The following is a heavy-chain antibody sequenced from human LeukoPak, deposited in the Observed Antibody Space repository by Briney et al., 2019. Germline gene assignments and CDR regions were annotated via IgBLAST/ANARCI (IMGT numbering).Heavy chain of an antibody. CDR2: IYTSGST. CDR3: ARWYYDILTGYCDDY. J-gene: IGHJ4*02. CDR1: GGSISSGTYY. Sequence: SETLSLTCTVSGGSISSGTYYWSWIRPPAGKGLEWIGRIYTSGSTNYNPSLKSRITISVDTSKNQFSLKLSSVTAADTAVYYCARWYYDILTGYCDDYWGQGTLVTVSS. D-gene: IGHD3-9*01. V-gene: IGHV4-61*02.